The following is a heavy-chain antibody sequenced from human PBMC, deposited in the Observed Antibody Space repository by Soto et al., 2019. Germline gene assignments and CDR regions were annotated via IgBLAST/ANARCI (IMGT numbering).Heavy chain of an antibody. Sequence: SETLSLTCTVSGGSISSGDYYWAWIRQHPGKGLEWIGHIHYSGDTYYNLSLKSRLTMTVDTSKNQFSLRLKSVTAGDTAVYYCAKYTTTEHLGDYWGQGTLVTVSS. CDR3: AKYTTTEHLGDY. CDR1: GGSISSGDYY. D-gene: IGHD2-2*02. J-gene: IGHJ4*02. CDR2: IHYSGDT. V-gene: IGHV4-31*03.